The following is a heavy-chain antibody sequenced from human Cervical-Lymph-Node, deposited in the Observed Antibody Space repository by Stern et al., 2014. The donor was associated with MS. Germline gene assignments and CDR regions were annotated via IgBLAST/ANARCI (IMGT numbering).Heavy chain of an antibody. CDR3: ARRDFDGMDV. CDR2: ISGSGGSI. D-gene: IGHD3-3*01. J-gene: IGHJ6*02. CDR1: GFTFSRYA. Sequence: EMQLVESGGGLVQPGGSLRLSCAASGFTFSRYAMSWVRQAPGKGLEWVSAISGSGGSIYYADSVKDRFTISRDNSKNTLYLQMNSLRAEDTAVYYCARRDFDGMDVWGQGTTVTVSS. V-gene: IGHV3-23*04.